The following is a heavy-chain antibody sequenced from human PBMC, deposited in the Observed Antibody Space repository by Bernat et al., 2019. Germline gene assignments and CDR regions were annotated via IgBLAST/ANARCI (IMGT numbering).Heavy chain of an antibody. D-gene: IGHD2-2*01. CDR1: GGTFSSYT. CDR2: IIPILGIA. J-gene: IGHJ6*03. V-gene: IGHV1-69*02. Sequence: QVQLVQSGAEVKKPGSSVKVSCKASGGTFSSYTISWVRQAPGQGLEWMGRIIPILGIANYAQKFQGRVTITADKSTSTAYMELSSLRSEDTAVYYCARGPRVPAPMLGYYYYMDVWGKGTTVTVSS. CDR3: ARGPRVPAPMLGYYYYMDV.